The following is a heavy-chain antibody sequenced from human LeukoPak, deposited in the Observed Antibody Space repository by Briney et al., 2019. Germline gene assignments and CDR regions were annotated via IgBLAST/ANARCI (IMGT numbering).Heavy chain of an antibody. D-gene: IGHD5-18*01. J-gene: IGHJ4*02. CDR2: VSGSGGST. Sequence: SCVSGSGGSTYYADSVKGRFTISRDHSKNTLYLQMNSLRAEDTAVYYCAKEGLSGYSYGYGDYWGQGTLVTVSS. V-gene: IGHV3-23*01. CDR3: AKEGLSGYSYGYGDY.